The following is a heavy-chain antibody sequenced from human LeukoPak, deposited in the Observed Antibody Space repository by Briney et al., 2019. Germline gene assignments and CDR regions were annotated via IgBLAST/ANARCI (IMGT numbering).Heavy chain of an antibody. CDR3: ARGELELRSYYYYYYMDV. V-gene: IGHV4-61*05. CDR2: IYYSGST. D-gene: IGHD1-7*01. CDR1: GGSISSSSYY. Sequence: SETLSLTCTVSGGSISSSSYYWGWIRQPPGKGLEWIGYIYYSGSTNYNPSLKSRVTMSVDTSKNQFSLKLSSVTAADTAVYYCARGELELRSYYYYYYMDVWGKGTTVTVSS. J-gene: IGHJ6*03.